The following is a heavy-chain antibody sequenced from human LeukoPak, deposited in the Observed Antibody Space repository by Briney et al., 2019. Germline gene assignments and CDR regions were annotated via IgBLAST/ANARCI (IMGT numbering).Heavy chain of an antibody. CDR1: GFTFSAYA. CDR2: ISGSGGST. Sequence: GGSLRLSCAASGFTFSAYAMNWVRQAPGKGLEWVSAISGSGGSTYYADSVKSRITISRDNSKNTLYVQMNSLRAEDTAVYYCARESKQWLLDAFDIWGQGTMVTVSS. V-gene: IGHV3-23*01. J-gene: IGHJ3*02. D-gene: IGHD6-19*01. CDR3: ARESKQWLLDAFDI.